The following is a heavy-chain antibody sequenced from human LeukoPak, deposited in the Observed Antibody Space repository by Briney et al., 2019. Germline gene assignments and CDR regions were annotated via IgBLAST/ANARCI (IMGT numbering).Heavy chain of an antibody. V-gene: IGHV3-53*01. CDR1: GFTVYSNY. CDR2: LYSGGAT. J-gene: IGHJ4*02. Sequence: GGSLRLSCAASGFTVYSNYMSWVRQPAGKGLEWVSVLYSGGATFYADSVKGRFTISRDTSKNTLYLQMNDLRADDTAVYYCTKLRGWYGEGFFDYWGQGTLVTVSS. CDR3: TKLRGWYGEGFFDY. D-gene: IGHD6-19*01.